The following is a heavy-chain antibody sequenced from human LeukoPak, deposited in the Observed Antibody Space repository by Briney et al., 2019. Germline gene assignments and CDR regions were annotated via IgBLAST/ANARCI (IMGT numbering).Heavy chain of an antibody. Sequence: GASVKVSCKASGYTFTSYGIRWVRQAPGQGLEWMGWISAYNGNTNYAQKLQGRVTMTTDTSTSTAYVELRSLRSDDTAVYYCARQMATIYYYGMDVWGQGTTVTVSS. V-gene: IGHV1-18*01. J-gene: IGHJ6*02. CDR3: ARQMATIYYYGMDV. CDR2: ISAYNGNT. CDR1: GYTFTSYG. D-gene: IGHD5-12*01.